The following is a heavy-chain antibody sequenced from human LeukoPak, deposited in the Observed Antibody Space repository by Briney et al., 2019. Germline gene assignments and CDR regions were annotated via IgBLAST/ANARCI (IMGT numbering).Heavy chain of an antibody. Sequence: GASVKVSCKASGYTFTRHAMNWVRQAPGQGLEWMEWINTNTRNPTYAQGFTGRFVFSLDTSVSTAYLQINSLKAEDTAVYYCARGGSTGVVWGQGTLVTVSS. V-gene: IGHV7-4-1*02. CDR1: GYTFTRHA. CDR3: ARGGSTGVV. CDR2: INTNTRNP. J-gene: IGHJ4*02. D-gene: IGHD4-23*01.